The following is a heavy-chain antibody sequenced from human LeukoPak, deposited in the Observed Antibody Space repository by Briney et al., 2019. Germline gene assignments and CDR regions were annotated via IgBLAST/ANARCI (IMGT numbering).Heavy chain of an antibody. J-gene: IGHJ6*02. CDR3: ARGGGYSYGPYYYYGMDV. CDR2: ISYDGSNK. Sequence: GGSLRLSCAASGFIFSNFGFHWVRQAPGKGLEWVAVISYDGSNKYYADSVKGRFTISRDNSKNTLYLQMNSLRAEDTAVYYCARGGGYSYGPYYYYGMDVWGQGTTVTVSS. V-gene: IGHV3-30*03. CDR1: GFIFSNFG. D-gene: IGHD5-18*01.